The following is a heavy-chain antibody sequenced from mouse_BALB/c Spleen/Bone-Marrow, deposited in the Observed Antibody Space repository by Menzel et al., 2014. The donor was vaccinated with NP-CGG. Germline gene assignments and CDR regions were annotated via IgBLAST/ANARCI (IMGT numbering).Heavy chain of an antibody. D-gene: IGHD4-1*01. CDR2: IVPSSGYT. J-gene: IGHJ3*01. CDR3: ARGARTGTRFAC. Sequence: VQLQQSGAELARPGASVKMSCKASGYTFTSYTIQWVKRRPGQGLEWVGYIVPSSGYTYYNQNFKDEATLTADKSSSTTYVQQSSLPAADSAVYCCARGARTGTRFACWGQGTLVTGSA. CDR1: GYTFTSYT. V-gene: IGHV1-4*01.